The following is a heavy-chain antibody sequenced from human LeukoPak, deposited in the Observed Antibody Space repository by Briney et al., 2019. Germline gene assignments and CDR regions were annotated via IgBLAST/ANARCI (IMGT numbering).Heavy chain of an antibody. CDR3: ARGASLYYYDSSGYFWY. V-gene: IGHV1-46*01. CDR1: GYTFTSYY. Sequence: ASVKVSCKASGYTFTSYYMHWVRQAPGQGLEWMGIINPSGGSTSYAQKFQGRVTMTRDTSTSTVYMELSSLRSEDTAVYYCARGASLYYYDSSGYFWYWGQGTLVTVSS. J-gene: IGHJ4*02. CDR2: INPSGGST. D-gene: IGHD3-22*01.